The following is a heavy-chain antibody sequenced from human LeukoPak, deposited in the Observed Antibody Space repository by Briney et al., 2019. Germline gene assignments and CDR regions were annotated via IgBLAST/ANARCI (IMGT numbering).Heavy chain of an antibody. CDR2: IIPILGIA. CDR1: GGTFSSYA. CDR3: ARELLDSSGYPGAFDI. Sequence: GASVKVSCKASGGTFSSYAISWVRQAPGQGLAWMGRIIPILGIANYAQKFQGRVTITADKSTSTAYMELSSLRSEDTAVYYCARELLDSSGYPGAFDIWGQGTMVTVSS. D-gene: IGHD3-22*01. V-gene: IGHV1-69*04. J-gene: IGHJ3*02.